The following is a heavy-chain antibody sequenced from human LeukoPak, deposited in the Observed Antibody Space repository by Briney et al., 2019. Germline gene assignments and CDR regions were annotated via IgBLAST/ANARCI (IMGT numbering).Heavy chain of an antibody. CDR1: GYTFTGYY. V-gene: IGHV1-2*02. CDR3: ARGGYSSSWSRPAACDP. J-gene: IGHJ5*02. CDR2: INPNSGGT. Sequence: ASVKVSCKASGYTFTGYYMHLVRQPPGQGLEWMGWINPNSGGTNYAQKFQGRVTMTRDTSISTAYMELSKLRSDDTAVYYCARGGYSSSWSRPAACDPWGEGTLVTVSS. D-gene: IGHD6-13*01.